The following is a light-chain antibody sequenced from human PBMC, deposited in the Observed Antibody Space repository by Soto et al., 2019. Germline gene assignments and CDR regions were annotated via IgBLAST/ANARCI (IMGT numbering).Light chain of an antibody. CDR2: DVT. CDR3: CSYAGSYTWV. CDR1: SSDVGSYNY. J-gene: IGLJ3*02. Sequence: QPVLTQPRSVSGSPGQSVTISCTGTSSDVGSYNYVSWYQHHPGKAPKLMIYDVTKRPSGVPDRFSGSKSGNTASLTISGLQAEDESDYYCCSYAGSYTWVFGGGTKVTVL. V-gene: IGLV2-11*01.